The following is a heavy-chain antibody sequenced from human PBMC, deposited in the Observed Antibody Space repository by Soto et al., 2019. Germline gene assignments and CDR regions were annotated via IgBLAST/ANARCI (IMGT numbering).Heavy chain of an antibody. V-gene: IGHV4-59*01. CDR2: IYYSGST. Sequence: TSETLSLTSSVSGGSIRSYYWSWIRQPPGKGLEWIGYIYYSGSTNYNPSLKSRVTISVDTSKNQPSLKLRSVTAADTAVYYCERDRGIAVAGTGAADAFDIWGQGTMVT. CDR3: ERDRGIAVAGTGAADAFDI. CDR1: GGSIRSYY. J-gene: IGHJ3*02. D-gene: IGHD6-19*01.